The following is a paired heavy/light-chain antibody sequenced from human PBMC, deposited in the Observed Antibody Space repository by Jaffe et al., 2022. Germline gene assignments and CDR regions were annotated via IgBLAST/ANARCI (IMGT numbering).Light chain of an antibody. Sequence: DIVMTQSPDSLAVSLGERATINCKSSQSVLYSFNNKNYLAWYQQKPGQPPKLLIYWASTRESGVPDRFSGGGSGTDFTLTISSLQAEDVAVYFCQQYYGTPRTFGQGTKVEIK. CDR3: QQYYGTPRT. J-gene: IGKJ1*01. CDR1: QSVLYSFNNKNY. CDR2: WAS. V-gene: IGKV4-1*01.
Heavy chain of an antibody. CDR2: INSGNGKT. Sequence: QVQLVQSGAEVKKPGASVTVFCKASGYTFSNYGIHWVRQAPGQRLQWMGWINSGNGKTKYSQNFQGRVTITRDTSASTVYMELSSLRSEDTAMYYCARGPSEYSSGYFDYWGQGTLVTVSS. J-gene: IGHJ4*02. V-gene: IGHV1-3*01. D-gene: IGHD6-19*01. CDR3: ARGPSEYSSGYFDY. CDR1: GYTFSNYG.